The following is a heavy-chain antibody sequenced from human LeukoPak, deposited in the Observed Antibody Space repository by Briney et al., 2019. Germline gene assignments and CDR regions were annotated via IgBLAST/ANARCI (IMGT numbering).Heavy chain of an antibody. J-gene: IGHJ4*02. CDR1: GFTFSSYA. CDR2: ISGSGGST. CDR3: AEHSGSSQPHQPSDY. Sequence: GGSLRLSCAASGFTFSSYAMSWVRQAPGKGLEWVSAISGSGGSTYYADSVKGRFTISRDNSKNTLYLQMNSLRAEDTAVYYCAEHSGSSQPHQPSDYWGQGTLVTVSS. V-gene: IGHV3-23*01. D-gene: IGHD1-26*01.